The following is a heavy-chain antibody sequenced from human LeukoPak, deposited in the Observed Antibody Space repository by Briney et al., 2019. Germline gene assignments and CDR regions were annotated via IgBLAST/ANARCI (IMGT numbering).Heavy chain of an antibody. CDR3: ARDLKQSYSRAAAY. D-gene: IGHD3-10*01. CDR1: GYTFTSYG. J-gene: IGHJ4*02. Sequence: GASVKVSCKASGYTFTSYGISWVRQAPGQGLEWMGWISAYNGSTNYAQKLQGRVTMTTDTSTSVAYLELRGLRSDDTAVYYCARDLKQSYSRAAAYWGQGTLVTVSS. CDR2: ISAYNGST. V-gene: IGHV1-18*01.